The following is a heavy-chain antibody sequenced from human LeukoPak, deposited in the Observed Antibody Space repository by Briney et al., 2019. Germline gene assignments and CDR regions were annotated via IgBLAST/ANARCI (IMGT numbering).Heavy chain of an antibody. J-gene: IGHJ4*02. CDR3: AKDGDSGDFDY. CDR1: GFTFRHYW. V-gene: IGHV3-7*01. D-gene: IGHD3-10*01. CDR2: IRQDESEK. Sequence: GGSLRLSCVASGFTFRHYWMTWVRQAPGEGLEWVANIRQDESEKYYVDSVKGRFTISRDNSKNTLYLQMNSLRAEDTAVYYCAKDGDSGDFDYWGQGTLVTVSS.